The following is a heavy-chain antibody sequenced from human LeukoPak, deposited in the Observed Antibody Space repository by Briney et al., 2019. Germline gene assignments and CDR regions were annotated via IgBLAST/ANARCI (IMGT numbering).Heavy chain of an antibody. CDR1: AGSITTNDYY. J-gene: IGHJ5*02. CDR2: ISYSGST. CDR3: ARHDRLAAAGLNWFDP. D-gene: IGHD6-13*01. Sequence: PSETLSLTCSVSAGSITTNDYYWGWIRQPPGKGLEWIGSISYSGSTYYNPSLRSRVTISVDTSKNQFSLNLSSVTAADTAIYYCARHDRLAAAGLNWFDPWGQGTLVTVSS. V-gene: IGHV4-39*01.